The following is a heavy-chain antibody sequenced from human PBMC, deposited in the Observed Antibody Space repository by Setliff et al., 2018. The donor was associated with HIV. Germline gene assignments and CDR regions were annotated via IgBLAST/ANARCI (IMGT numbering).Heavy chain of an antibody. CDR2: IYTSGST. Sequence: PSETLSLTCAVSGYSISSGYYWGWIQQPAGKGLEWIGRIYTSGSTNYNPSLKSRVTISVDTSKNQFSLKLSSVTAADTAVYYCARLGVYGDYFDYWGQGTLVTVSS. CDR1: GYSISSGYY. D-gene: IGHD4-17*01. J-gene: IGHJ4*02. CDR3: ARLGVYGDYFDY. V-gene: IGHV4-38-2*01.